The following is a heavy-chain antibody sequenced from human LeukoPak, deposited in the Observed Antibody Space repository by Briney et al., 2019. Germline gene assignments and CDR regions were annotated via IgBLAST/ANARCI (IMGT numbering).Heavy chain of an antibody. Sequence: GGSLRLSCAASGFTFSTYWMSWVRQAPGEGLEWVAHIKQDGSEKYYVDSVKGRFTISRDNAKNSLFLQMNSLRAEDTAVYYCARVRCSSNSCFPDYWGQGTLVTVSS. CDR2: IKQDGSEK. V-gene: IGHV3-7*01. CDR1: GFTFSTYW. J-gene: IGHJ4*02. CDR3: ARVRCSSNSCFPDY. D-gene: IGHD2-2*01.